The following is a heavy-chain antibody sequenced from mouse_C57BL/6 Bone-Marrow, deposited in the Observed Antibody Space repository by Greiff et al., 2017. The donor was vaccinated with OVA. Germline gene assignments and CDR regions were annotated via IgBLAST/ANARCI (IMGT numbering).Heavy chain of an antibody. CDR1: GYTFTDYN. CDR2: INPNNGGT. J-gene: IGHJ3*01. D-gene: IGHD1-1*01. Sequence: EVKLMESGPELVKPGASVKIPCKASGYTFTDYNMDWVKQSHGKSLEWIGDINPNNGGTIYNQKFKGKATLTVDKSSSTAYMELRSLTSEDTAVYYCARSLYYYGSSWFAYWGQGTLVTVSA. V-gene: IGHV1-18*01. CDR3: ARSLYYYGSSWFAY.